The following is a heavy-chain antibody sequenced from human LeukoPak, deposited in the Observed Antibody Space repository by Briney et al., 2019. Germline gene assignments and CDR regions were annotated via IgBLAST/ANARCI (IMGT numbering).Heavy chain of an antibody. CDR3: ARDKIVGPTTLDY. J-gene: IGHJ4*02. V-gene: IGHV3-53*01. CDR1: GFSVSNNY. Sequence: GGSLRLSCAVSGFSVSNNYMNWVRQAPGKGLEWVSLIYSRGGTSYADSVKGRFTISRDSSKNTLFLQMNSLRVEDTAVYYCARDKIVGPTTLDYWGQGTLVTVSS. CDR2: IYSRGGT. D-gene: IGHD1-26*01.